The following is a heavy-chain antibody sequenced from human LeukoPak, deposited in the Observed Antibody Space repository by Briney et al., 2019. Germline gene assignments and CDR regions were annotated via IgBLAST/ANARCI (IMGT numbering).Heavy chain of an antibody. D-gene: IGHD3-22*01. CDR2: INAYNGDT. CDR3: ARILYYDSSGPPDY. Sequence: GASVKVSCKASGYTFTTYGISWVRQAPGQGLEWMGWINAYNGDTNYAQRLQGRVTMTTDTSTSTAYMKLRSLRSDDTAVYYCARILYYDSSGPPDYWGQGTLVTVSS. J-gene: IGHJ4*02. V-gene: IGHV1-18*04. CDR1: GYTFTTYG.